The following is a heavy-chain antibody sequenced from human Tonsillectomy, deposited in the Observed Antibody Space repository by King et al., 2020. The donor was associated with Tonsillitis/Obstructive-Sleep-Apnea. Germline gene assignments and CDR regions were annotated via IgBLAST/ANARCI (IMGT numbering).Heavy chain of an antibody. CDR2: IYYSGST. V-gene: IGHV4-59*01. CDR3: ARGGVAPENTSFDP. Sequence: VQLQESGPGLVKPSETLSLTCTVSGGSISSYYWSWIRQPPGKGLEWIGYIYYSGSTNYNPSLKSRVTISVDTSKNQFSLKLSSVTAADKAVYYCARGGVAPENTSFDPWGQGTLVTVSS. J-gene: IGHJ5*02. CDR1: GGSISSYY. D-gene: IGHD1-14*01.